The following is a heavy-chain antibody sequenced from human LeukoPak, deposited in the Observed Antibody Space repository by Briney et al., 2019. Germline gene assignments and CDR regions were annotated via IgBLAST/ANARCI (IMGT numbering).Heavy chain of an antibody. D-gene: IGHD2-2*01. J-gene: IGHJ3*02. CDR3: ARIESRYCSSTSCLGAFDI. Sequence: SETLSLTCTVSGGSISSYYWSWIRQPPGKGLEWIGYIYYSGSTNYNPSLKSRVTISVDTSKNQFSLKLSSVTAADTAVYYCARIESRYCSSTSCLGAFDIWGQGTMVTVSS. CDR2: IYYSGST. CDR1: GGSISSYY. V-gene: IGHV4-59*01.